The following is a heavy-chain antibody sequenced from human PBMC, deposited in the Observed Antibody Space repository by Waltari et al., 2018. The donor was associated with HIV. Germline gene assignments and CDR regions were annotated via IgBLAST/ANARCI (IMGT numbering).Heavy chain of an antibody. CDR2: INIDGSST. J-gene: IGHJ5*02. Sequence: EVQLVESGGGLVQPGGSLRRPCAAHGLHYRSQWTHWARQAPGKGLVWVSRINIDGSSTSYADSVKGRFTISRDNAKNTLYLQMNSLRAEDTAVYYCARVQGYSYAVNWFDPWGQGTLVTVSS. D-gene: IGHD5-18*01. CDR3: ARVQGYSYAVNWFDP. V-gene: IGHV3-74*01. CDR1: GLHYRSQW.